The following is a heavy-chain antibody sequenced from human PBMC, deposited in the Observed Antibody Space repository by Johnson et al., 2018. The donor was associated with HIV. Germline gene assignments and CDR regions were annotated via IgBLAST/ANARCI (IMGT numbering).Heavy chain of an antibody. V-gene: IGHV3-30*14. CDR1: GFTFSTYA. CDR2: IYSGGST. J-gene: IGHJ3*02. D-gene: IGHD6-13*01. CDR3: AREYSSRWYRGSDAFDI. Sequence: VLLVESGGGVVQPGRSLRLSCAASGFTFSTYAMHWVRQALGRGLEWVAVIYSGGSTYYADSVKGRFTISRDNSKNTLYLQLNSLRAEDTAVYYCAREYSSRWYRGSDAFDIWGQGTMVTVSS.